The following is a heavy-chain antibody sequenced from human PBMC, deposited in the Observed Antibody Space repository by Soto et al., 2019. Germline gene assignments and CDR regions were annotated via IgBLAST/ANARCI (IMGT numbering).Heavy chain of an antibody. D-gene: IGHD3-10*01. CDR2: IYHSGNT. CDR1: GASIITDNW. J-gene: IGHJ4*02. CDR3: ARASASSKLRGVVIN. V-gene: IGHV4-4*01. Sequence: QVQLQESGPGLVKPSGTLSLTCALSGASIITDNWWSWVRQPPGKEMEWIGEIYHSGNTNFNPSVKSRVTISVDTSKNQFSLTVSSVTAADTAIYCCARASASSKLRGVVINLGQGTLVTVSS.